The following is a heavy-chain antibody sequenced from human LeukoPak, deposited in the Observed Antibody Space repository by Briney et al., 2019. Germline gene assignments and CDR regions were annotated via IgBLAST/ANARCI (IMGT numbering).Heavy chain of an antibody. CDR2: IYTDDRT. Sequence: ETLSLTCTVSGGSISNYYMSWVRQAPGKGLEWVSDIYTDDRTYYADSVKGRFTISRDDSKNMLFLQMDSLRVEDTAVYYCARDRAAADPWGQGTLVTVSS. V-gene: IGHV3-53*01. CDR1: GGSISNYY. CDR3: ARDRAAADP. J-gene: IGHJ5*02. D-gene: IGHD6-13*01.